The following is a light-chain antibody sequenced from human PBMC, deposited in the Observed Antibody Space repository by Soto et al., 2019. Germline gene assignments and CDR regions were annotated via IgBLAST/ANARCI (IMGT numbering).Light chain of an antibody. J-gene: IGKJ4*01. V-gene: IGKV3-11*01. CDR3: QQRSNWPRVT. Sequence: EIVLTQSPATLSLTPGERGTLSCRASQSVSSSYLAWYQQQPGQAPRLLIYDASNRATGIPARFSGSGSGTDFTLTINSLESEDFAVYYCQQRSNWPRVTFGGGTKVEI. CDR1: QSVSSSY. CDR2: DAS.